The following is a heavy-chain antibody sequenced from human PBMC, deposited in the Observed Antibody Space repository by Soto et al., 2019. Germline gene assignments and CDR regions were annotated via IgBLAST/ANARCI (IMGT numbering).Heavy chain of an antibody. CDR1: GFTFSSYS. CDR3: YYGIPYYYYYGMDV. D-gene: IGHD3-9*01. CDR2: ISSSSSYI. J-gene: IGHJ6*02. V-gene: IGHV3-21*01. Sequence: GGSLRLSCAASGFTFSSYSMNWVRQAPGKGLEWVSSISSSSSYIYYADSVKGRFTISRDNAKNLLYLQMNSLRAEDTAVYYCYYGIPYYYYYGMDVWGQGTTVTVSS.